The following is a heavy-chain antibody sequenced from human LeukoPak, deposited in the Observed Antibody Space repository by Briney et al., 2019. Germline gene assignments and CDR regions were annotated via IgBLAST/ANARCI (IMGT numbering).Heavy chain of an antibody. CDR1: GYTFTGYY. V-gene: IGHV1-2*02. D-gene: IGHD2-2*01. J-gene: IGHJ6*03. CDR2: INPNSGGT. CDR3: ARDGIVVIPAAPGNYYYYMDV. Sequence: ASVKVSCKPSGYTFTGYYIQWVRQAPRQGLEWMGWINPNSGGTNYAQKFQGRVTMTRDTSISTAYMDLSRLRSDDTAVYYCARDGIVVIPAAPGNYYYYMDVWGKGTTVTVSS.